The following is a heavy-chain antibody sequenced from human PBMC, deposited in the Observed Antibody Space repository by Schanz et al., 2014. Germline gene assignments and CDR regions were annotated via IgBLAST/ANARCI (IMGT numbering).Heavy chain of an antibody. D-gene: IGHD3-10*01. CDR3: ARDGGFDSINAFDF. CDR1: GFTFDDYA. V-gene: IGHV3-9*01. Sequence: EVQLVESGGGLVQPGRSLRLSCAASGFTFDDYAMHWVRQAPGKGLEWVSGISWNGGTKDYADSVKGRFTISRDNAKNSLYLQMNGLRPEDTAVYYCARDGGFDSINAFDFWGQGTMVTVSS. J-gene: IGHJ3*01. CDR2: ISWNGGTK.